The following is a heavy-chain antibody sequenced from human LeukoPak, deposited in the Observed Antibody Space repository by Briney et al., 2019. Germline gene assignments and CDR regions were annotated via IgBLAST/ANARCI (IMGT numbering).Heavy chain of an antibody. CDR3: ARQGGDFDY. CDR2: IFYSGST. V-gene: IGHV4-39*01. Sequence: SETLSLTCTVSGGSISSSSYYWGWIRQPPGKGLEWIGSIFYSGSTYYNPSLKSRVTISVDTSKNQFSLKPSSVTAADTAVYYCARQGGDFDYWGQGTLVTVSS. J-gene: IGHJ4*02. D-gene: IGHD2-21*01. CDR1: GGSISSSSYY.